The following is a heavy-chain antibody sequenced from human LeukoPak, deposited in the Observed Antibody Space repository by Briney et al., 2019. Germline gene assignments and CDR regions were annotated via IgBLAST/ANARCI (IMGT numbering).Heavy chain of an antibody. CDR1: GGSFSGYY. Sequence: PSETLSLTCAVYGGSFSGYYWSWIRQPPGKGLEWIGYIYYSGSTNYNPSLKSRVTISVDTSKNRFSLKLSSVTAADTAVYHCARERSVPDSSGYYYVRWFDPWGQGTLVTVSS. J-gene: IGHJ5*02. CDR2: IYYSGST. V-gene: IGHV4-59*01. CDR3: ARERSVPDSSGYYYVRWFDP. D-gene: IGHD3-22*01.